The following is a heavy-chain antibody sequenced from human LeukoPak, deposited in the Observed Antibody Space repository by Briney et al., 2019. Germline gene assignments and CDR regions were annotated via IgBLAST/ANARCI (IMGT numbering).Heavy chain of an antibody. CDR3: ARDVLGDYDAFDI. V-gene: IGHV4-39*07. CDR2: IYYSGST. J-gene: IGHJ3*02. Sequence: PSETLSLTCTVSGGSISSYYWSWIRQPPGKGLEWIGSIYYSGSTYYNPSLKSRVTISVDTSKNQFSLKLSSVTAADTAVYYCARDVLGDYDAFDIWGQGTMVTVSS. D-gene: IGHD3-16*01. CDR1: GGSISSYY.